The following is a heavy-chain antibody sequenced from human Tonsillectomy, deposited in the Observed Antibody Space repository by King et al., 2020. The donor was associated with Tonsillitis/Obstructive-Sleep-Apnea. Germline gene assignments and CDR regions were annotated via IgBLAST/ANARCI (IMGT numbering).Heavy chain of an antibody. D-gene: IGHD4-17*01. CDR2: IYWDDDK. V-gene: IGHV2-5*02. J-gene: IGHJ4*02. CDR1: GFSLSTSGVG. CDR3: ALYGDYDFGFDY. Sequence: ITLKESGPTLVKPPQTLTLTCTFSGFSLSTSGVGVGWIRQPPGKALEWLALIYWDDDKRYSPSLKSRLTITKDTSKNQVVLTMTNMDPVDTATYFCALYGDYDFGFDYWGRGTLVTVSS.